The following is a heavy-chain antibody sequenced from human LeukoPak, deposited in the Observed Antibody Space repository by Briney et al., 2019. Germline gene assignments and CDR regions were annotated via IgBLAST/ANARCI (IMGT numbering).Heavy chain of an antibody. J-gene: IGHJ4*02. CDR3: ARDYPPD. V-gene: IGHV3-74*01. CDR2: INSDGKTT. CDR1: GFTFSNSW. Sequence: GGSLRLSCAASGFTFSNSWMHWVRQAPGKGLVWVSRINSDGKTTTYADSVKGRFTISRDNAQNTLYLQMNSLSAEDTAVYYCARDYPPDWGQGTLVTVSA.